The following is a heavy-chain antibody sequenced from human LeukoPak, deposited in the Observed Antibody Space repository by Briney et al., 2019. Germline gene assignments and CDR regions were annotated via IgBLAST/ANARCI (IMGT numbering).Heavy chain of an antibody. Sequence: LRASVKVSCKASGYTFTGYYMHWVRQAPGQGLEWMGRINPNSGGTNYAQKFQGRVTMTRDTSISTAYMELSRLRSDDTAVYYCARDGASGWLYYYYYGMDVWGQGTTVTVS. V-gene: IGHV1-2*06. CDR2: INPNSGGT. J-gene: IGHJ6*02. D-gene: IGHD6-19*01. CDR1: GYTFTGYY. CDR3: ARDGASGWLYYYYYGMDV.